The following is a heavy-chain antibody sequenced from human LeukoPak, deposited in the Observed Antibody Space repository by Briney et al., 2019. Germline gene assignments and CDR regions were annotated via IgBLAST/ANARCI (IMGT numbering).Heavy chain of an antibody. CDR2: INSDGSSI. D-gene: IGHD2-15*01. Sequence: GGSLRLSCAASGFTFSSYAMSWVRQAPGKGLVWVSRINSDGSSITYADSVKGRFTISRDNAKNTLYLQMSSLRAEDTAVYYCARGTPGRVTIWGQGTMVTVSS. J-gene: IGHJ3*02. CDR1: GFTFSSYA. V-gene: IGHV3-74*01. CDR3: ARGTPGRVTI.